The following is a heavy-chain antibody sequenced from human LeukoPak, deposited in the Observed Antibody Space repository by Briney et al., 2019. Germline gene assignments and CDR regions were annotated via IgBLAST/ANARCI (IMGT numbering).Heavy chain of an antibody. J-gene: IGHJ4*02. CDR3: ARQAKYGDYTFDY. CDR1: GGSISSSSYY. V-gene: IGHV4-39*01. CDR2: IYYSGST. D-gene: IGHD4-17*01. Sequence: PSETLSLTCTVSGGSISSSSYYWGWIRQPPGKGLEWIGSIYYSGSTYYNPSLKSRVTISVDTSKNQFSLKLSSVTAADTAVYYCARQAKYGDYTFDYWGQGTLVTVSS.